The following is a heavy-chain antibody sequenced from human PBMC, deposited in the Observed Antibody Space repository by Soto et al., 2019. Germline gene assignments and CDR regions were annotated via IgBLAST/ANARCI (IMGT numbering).Heavy chain of an antibody. V-gene: IGHV4-30-4*01. CDR2: IYHSGSA. D-gene: IGHD4-17*01. CDR1: GGSISSDDYY. J-gene: IGHJ4*02. Sequence: PSETLSLTCTVSGGSISSDDYYWSWIRQPPGKGLEWIGYIYHSGSAYYNPSLKSRVTISVDASKNQFSLRLNSVNAADTAVYYCARHDPLTTVTSPPGNLDYWGQGTLVTVSS. CDR3: ARHDPLTTVTSPPGNLDY.